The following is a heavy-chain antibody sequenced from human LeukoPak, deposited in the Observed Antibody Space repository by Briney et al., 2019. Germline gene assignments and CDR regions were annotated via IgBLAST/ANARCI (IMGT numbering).Heavy chain of an antibody. CDR2: IYYSGNT. J-gene: IGHJ4*02. D-gene: IGHD3/OR15-3a*01. CDR3: ARQTGSGLFILP. CDR1: GGSFSAYY. V-gene: IGHV4-34*01. Sequence: SETLSLTCAVYGGSFSAYYWSWIRQPPGKGLEWIGSIYYSGNTYYNASLKSQVSISIDTSKNQFSLRLTSVTAADTAVYYCARQTGSGLFILPGGQGTLVTVSS.